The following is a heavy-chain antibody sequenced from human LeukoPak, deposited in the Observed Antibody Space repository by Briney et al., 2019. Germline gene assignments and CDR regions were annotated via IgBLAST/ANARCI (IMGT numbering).Heavy chain of an antibody. CDR3: ARDWGGSSVDYYYYMDV. CDR2: IYTSGST. D-gene: IGHD6-6*01. CDR1: GGSISSYY. Sequence: SETLSLTCTVSGGSISSYYWSWIRQPAGKGLEWIGRIYTSGSTNYNPSLKSRVTMSVDTSKNQFSLKLSSVTAADTAVYYCARDWGGSSVDYYYYMDVWGKGTTVTVSS. V-gene: IGHV4-4*07. J-gene: IGHJ6*03.